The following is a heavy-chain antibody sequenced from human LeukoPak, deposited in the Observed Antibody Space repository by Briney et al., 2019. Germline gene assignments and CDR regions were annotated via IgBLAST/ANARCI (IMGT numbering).Heavy chain of an antibody. CDR1: GGSISSGSYY. Sequence: SETLSLTCTVSGGSISSGSYYWSWIRQPAGKGLEWIGRIYTSGSTNYNPSLKSRVTISVDTSKNQFSLKLSSVTAADTAVYYCARTMDYYAIDMDVWGKGTTVTVSS. CDR2: IYTSGST. J-gene: IGHJ6*03. V-gene: IGHV4-61*02. CDR3: ARTMDYYAIDMDV. D-gene: IGHD3-10*01.